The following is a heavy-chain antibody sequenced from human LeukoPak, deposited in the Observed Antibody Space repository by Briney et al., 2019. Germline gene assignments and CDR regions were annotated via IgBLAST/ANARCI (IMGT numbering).Heavy chain of an antibody. D-gene: IGHD6-6*01. Sequence: ASVKVSCKASGGTFSSYAISWVRQAPGRGLEWMGWISAYNGNTNYAQKLQGRVTMTTDTSTSTAYMELRSLRSDDTAVYYCARDSESSIAARPVFDYWGQGTLVTVSS. J-gene: IGHJ4*02. CDR2: ISAYNGNT. CDR3: ARDSESSIAARPVFDY. CDR1: GGTFSSYA. V-gene: IGHV1-18*01.